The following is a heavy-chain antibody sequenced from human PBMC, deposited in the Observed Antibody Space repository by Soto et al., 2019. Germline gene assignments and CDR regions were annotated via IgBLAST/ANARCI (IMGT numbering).Heavy chain of an antibody. CDR2: IIPIFGTA. D-gene: IGHD2-21*02. CDR3: ATLDSHIVVVTASDY. CDR1: GGTFSSYA. Sequence: QVQLVQSGAEVKKPGSSVKVSCKASGGTFSSYAISWVRQAPGQGLEWMGGIIPIFGTANYAQKFQGRVTITTDESTSTAYMELSSLRSEDTAVYYCATLDSHIVVVTASDYWGQGTLVTVSS. J-gene: IGHJ4*02. V-gene: IGHV1-69*05.